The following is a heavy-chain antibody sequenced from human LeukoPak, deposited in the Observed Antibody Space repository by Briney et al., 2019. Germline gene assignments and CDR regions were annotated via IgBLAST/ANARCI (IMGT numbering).Heavy chain of an antibody. CDR2: INAGNGNT. Sequence: GASVKVSCKASGYTFTGYYMHWVRQAPGQRLEWMGWINAGNGNTKYSQEFQGRVTITRDTSASTAYMELSSLRSEDMAVYYCARGGYFGMVTIDYWGQGTLVTVSS. V-gene: IGHV1-3*03. D-gene: IGHD3-3*01. CDR1: GYTFTGYY. J-gene: IGHJ4*02. CDR3: ARGGYFGMVTIDY.